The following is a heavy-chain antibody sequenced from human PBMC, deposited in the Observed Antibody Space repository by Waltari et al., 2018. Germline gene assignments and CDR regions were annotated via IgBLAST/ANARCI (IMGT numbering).Heavy chain of an antibody. V-gene: IGHV4-59*08. Sequence: QVQLQESGPGLVKPSETLSLTCTVSGGSISSYYWSWIRQPPGKGLEWIGYIYYSGSTNYNPSLKSLVTISVDTSKNQFSLKLSSVTAADTAVYYCARQYYDILTGYYTHFDYWGQGTLVTVSS. CDR3: ARQYYDILTGYYTHFDY. J-gene: IGHJ4*02. CDR1: GGSISSYY. D-gene: IGHD3-9*01. CDR2: IYYSGST.